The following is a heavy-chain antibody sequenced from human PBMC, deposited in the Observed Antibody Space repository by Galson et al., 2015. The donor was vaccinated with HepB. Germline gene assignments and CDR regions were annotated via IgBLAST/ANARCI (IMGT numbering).Heavy chain of an antibody. D-gene: IGHD4-23*01. J-gene: IGHJ6*02. CDR1: GGTFSSYA. V-gene: IGHV1-69*13. Sequence: SVKVSCKASGGTFSSYAISWVRQAPGQGLEWMGGIIPIFGTANYAQKFQGRVTITADESTSTAYMELSSLRSEDTAVYYCGSSTVVTPRPYYYYYYGMDVWGQGTTVTVSS. CDR2: IIPIFGTA. CDR3: GSSTVVTPRPYYYYYYGMDV.